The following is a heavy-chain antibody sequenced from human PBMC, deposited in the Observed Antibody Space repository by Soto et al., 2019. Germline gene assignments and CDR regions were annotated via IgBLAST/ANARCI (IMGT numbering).Heavy chain of an antibody. CDR1: GGSISSGGYY. CDR3: AREGNGMDV. V-gene: IGHV4-31*03. J-gene: IGHJ6*02. Sequence: QVQLQESGPGLVKPSQTLSLTCTVSGGSISSGGYYWSWIRQHPGKGLEWIGYIYSSGSIDYNPYLKSRVIILVNTSKNQISLKLTSVTAADTAVYYCAREGNGMDVWGQGTTVTVSS. CDR2: IYSSGSI.